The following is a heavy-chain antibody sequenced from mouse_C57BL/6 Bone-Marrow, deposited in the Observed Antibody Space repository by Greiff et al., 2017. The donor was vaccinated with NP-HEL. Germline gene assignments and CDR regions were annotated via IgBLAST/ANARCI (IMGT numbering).Heavy chain of an antibody. Sequence: EVQGVESGGGLVQPKGSLKLSCAASGFSFNTYAMNWVRQAPGKGLEWVARIRSKSNNYATYYADSVKDRFTISRDDSESMLYLQMNNLKTEDTAMYYCGGHKNYDYDRVWYFDVWGTGTTVTVSS. CDR1: GFSFNTYA. CDR2: IRSKSNNYAT. V-gene: IGHV10-1*01. CDR3: GGHKNYDYDRVWYFDV. J-gene: IGHJ1*03. D-gene: IGHD2-4*01.